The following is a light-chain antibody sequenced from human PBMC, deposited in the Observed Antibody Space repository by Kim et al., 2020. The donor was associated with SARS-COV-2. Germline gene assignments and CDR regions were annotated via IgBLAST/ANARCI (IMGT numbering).Light chain of an antibody. V-gene: IGKV3-20*01. CDR1: QNIDNVF. CDR2: DTS. Sequence: SPGERATFSCRASQNIDNVFLTWYQQKPGQTPRLLIYDTSIRATGISDRFSGSGSGTDFTLTISRVEPEDFAVYHCRHYGYSPPYSFGQGTKLEI. CDR3: RHYGYSPPYS. J-gene: IGKJ2*03.